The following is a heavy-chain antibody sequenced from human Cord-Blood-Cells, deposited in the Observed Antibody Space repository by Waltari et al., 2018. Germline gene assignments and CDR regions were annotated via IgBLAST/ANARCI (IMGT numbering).Heavy chain of an antibody. CDR1: GGSFSGYY. V-gene: IGHV4-34*01. J-gene: IGHJ6*02. CDR3: ARSYDSSGHYYHYYYYGMDV. CDR2: INHSGST. D-gene: IGHD3-22*01. Sequence: QVQLQQWGAGLLKPSETLSLTCAVYGGSFSGYYWSWIRQPPGKGLEWIGEINHSGSTNYNPSLKSRVTISVDTSKNQFSLKLSSVTAADTAVYYCARSYDSSGHYYHYYYYGMDVWGQGTTVTVSS.